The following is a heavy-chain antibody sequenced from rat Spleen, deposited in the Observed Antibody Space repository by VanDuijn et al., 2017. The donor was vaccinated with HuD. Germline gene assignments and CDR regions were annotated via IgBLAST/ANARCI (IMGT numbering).Heavy chain of an antibody. D-gene: IGHD5-1*01. Sequence: QVQLKESGPGLVQPSQTLSLTCTVSGFSLSSYTVSWVRQPPGKGLEWIAAISSGGNTYYNSALKSRLSISREIAKSQVFLKMNSLQTEDTAMYFCARGWERFGYWGQGSLVTVSS. CDR3: ARGWERFGY. CDR1: GFSLSSYT. V-gene: IGHV2-6*01. CDR2: ISSGGNT. J-gene: IGHJ3*01.